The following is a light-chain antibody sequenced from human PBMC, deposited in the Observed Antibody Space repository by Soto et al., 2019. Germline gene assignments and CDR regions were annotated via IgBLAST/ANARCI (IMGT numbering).Light chain of an antibody. Sequence: EIVLTQSPLTLSLSPGERATLSCRASQKITNNFLAWFQQKPGLAPRLLIYGASTRASGIPDRFSGSGSGIDFALTISRLEPEDFAVYYCQQYGRSPFTFGQGTKLQIK. V-gene: IGKV3-20*01. CDR1: QKITNNF. J-gene: IGKJ2*01. CDR3: QQYGRSPFT. CDR2: GAS.